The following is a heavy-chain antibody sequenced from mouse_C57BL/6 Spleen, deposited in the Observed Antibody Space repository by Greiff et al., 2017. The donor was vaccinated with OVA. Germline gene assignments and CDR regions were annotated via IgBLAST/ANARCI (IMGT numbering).Heavy chain of an antibody. CDR1: GFTFSSYA. CDR2: ISDGGSYT. Sequence: EVKLMESGGGLVKPGGSLKLSCAASGFTFSSYAMSWVRQTPEKRLEWVATISDGGSYTYYPDNVKGRFTISRDNAKNNLYLQMSHLKSEDTAMYDCAKGSSYPAWFAYWGQGTLVTVSA. V-gene: IGHV5-4*03. D-gene: IGHD1-1*01. CDR3: AKGSSYPAWFAY. J-gene: IGHJ3*01.